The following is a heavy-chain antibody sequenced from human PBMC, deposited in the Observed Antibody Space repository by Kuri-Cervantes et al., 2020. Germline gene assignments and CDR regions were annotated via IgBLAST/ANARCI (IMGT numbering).Heavy chain of an antibody. V-gene: IGHV3-30*03. J-gene: IGHJ6*02. Sequence: GGSLRLSCAASGFTFSSYGMYWVRQAPGKGLEWVAVISYDGSNKYYADSVKGRFTISRDNSKNTLYLQMNSLRAEDTAVYYCARDDITMVRGVIITIYGMDVWGQGTTVTVSS. CDR3: ARDDITMVRGVIITIYGMDV. CDR2: ISYDGSNK. D-gene: IGHD3-10*01. CDR1: GFTFSSYG.